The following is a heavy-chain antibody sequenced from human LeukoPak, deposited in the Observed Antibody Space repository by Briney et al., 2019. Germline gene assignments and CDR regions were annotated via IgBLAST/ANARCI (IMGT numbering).Heavy chain of an antibody. Sequence: PSETLSLTCAVYGGSFSGYYWSWIRQPPGKGLEWIGEINHSGSTNYNPSLKSRVTISVDTSKNQFSLKLSSVTAADTAVYYCARDEGDSSSHFDYWGQGTLVTVSS. CDR3: ARDEGDSSSHFDY. V-gene: IGHV4-34*01. CDR2: INHSGST. D-gene: IGHD6-13*01. CDR1: GGSFSGYY. J-gene: IGHJ4*02.